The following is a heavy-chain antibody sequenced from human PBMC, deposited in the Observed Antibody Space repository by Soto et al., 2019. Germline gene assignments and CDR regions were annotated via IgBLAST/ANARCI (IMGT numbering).Heavy chain of an antibody. D-gene: IGHD3-3*02. V-gene: IGHV3-21*01. CDR3: VKDEGIEAMDV. J-gene: IGHJ6*02. Sequence: GGSLRLSCVTSGFTFSRDTMNWVRQAPGKGLEWVASITSSGSYVYYADSVKGRFSASRDNAKNSLSLQMDSLRPDDTAIYFCVKDEGIEAMDVWGQGTTVTVSS. CDR1: GFTFSRDT. CDR2: ITSSGSYV.